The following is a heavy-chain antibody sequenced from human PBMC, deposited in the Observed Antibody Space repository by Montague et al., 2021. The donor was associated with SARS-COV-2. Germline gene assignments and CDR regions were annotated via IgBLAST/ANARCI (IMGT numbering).Heavy chain of an antibody. CDR3: ASRGAGWFGSNPERFDY. Sequence: TLSLTCAVSGSSISSSNWWSWVRQPPGRGLEWIGEIYHTGSTNHNPSLKSRVTISVDKSKNQFSLKLSSVTAADTAVYYCASRGAGWFGSNPERFDYWGQGTLGTVSS. V-gene: IGHV4-4*02. CDR1: GSSISSSNW. J-gene: IGHJ4*02. D-gene: IGHD3-10*01. CDR2: IYHTGST.